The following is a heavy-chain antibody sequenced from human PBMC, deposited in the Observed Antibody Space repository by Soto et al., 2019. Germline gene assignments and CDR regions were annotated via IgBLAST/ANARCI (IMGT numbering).Heavy chain of an antibody. CDR2: ISSISTTI. V-gene: IGHV3-48*02. CDR1: GFTFRSSS. J-gene: IGHJ4*02. CDR3: ARVSVSYSTAKDH. Sequence: EVQLVESGGGLVQPGGSLRLSCAASGFTFRSSSMNWVRQAPGKGLELLSYISSISTTIYYADSVKGRFTISRDNAKNSLYLQMNSLGDEDTAVYYCARVSVSYSTAKDHWGQGTLVTVSS. D-gene: IGHD2-21*01.